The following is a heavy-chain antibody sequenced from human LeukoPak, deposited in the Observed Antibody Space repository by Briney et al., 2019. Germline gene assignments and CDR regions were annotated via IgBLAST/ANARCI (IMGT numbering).Heavy chain of an antibody. J-gene: IGHJ4*02. V-gene: IGHV4-59*02. D-gene: IGHD2-2*01. CDR2: IYHSGTT. CDR1: GGSVSSNY. Sequence: SETLSLTCTVSGGSVSSNYWSWIRQPPGKGLEWIGYIYHSGTTTYNPSLESRVTMSFDTSKIQFSLRLSSVTAADTAVYYCARIQSSSSPFDYWGQGTLVTVSS. CDR3: ARIQSSSSPFDY.